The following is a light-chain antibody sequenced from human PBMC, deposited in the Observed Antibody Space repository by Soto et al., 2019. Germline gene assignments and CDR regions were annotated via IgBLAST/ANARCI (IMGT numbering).Light chain of an antibody. CDR3: QQYKSWPAMP. CDR1: QSVNSN. V-gene: IGKV3D-15*01. CDR2: GAS. J-gene: IGKJ5*01. Sequence: IVMRQTPANLSVYAEERDTLSCRASQSVNSNLAWYQQKRGQAPRLLIYGASTRATGIPARFSGSWSGTEFTHTVRSLRSDYFAAHYCQQYKSWPAMPFAQGTRLEIK.